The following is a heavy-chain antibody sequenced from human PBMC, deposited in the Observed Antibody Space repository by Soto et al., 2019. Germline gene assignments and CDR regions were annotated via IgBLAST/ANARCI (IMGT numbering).Heavy chain of an antibody. CDR3: ARGSSSDWSTPRFEN. CDR1: GYSXSNSA. Sequence: GXSXKVSFKTAGYSXSNSARTLVRQAPGQGLEWMGWISLNNGDTKYTQKVQGRITLTTDTLYTVYMELRSMTSGDTAVYYCARGSSSDWSTPRFENWGQGTLVTVSS. CDR2: ISLNNGDT. J-gene: IGHJ4*02. D-gene: IGHD6-19*01. V-gene: IGHV1-18*04.